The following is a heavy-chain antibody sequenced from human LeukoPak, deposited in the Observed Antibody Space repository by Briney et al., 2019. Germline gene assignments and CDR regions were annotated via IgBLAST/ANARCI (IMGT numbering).Heavy chain of an antibody. CDR2: ISYIGST. J-gene: IGHJ6*02. V-gene: IGHV4-59*11. CDR1: DDSFSIHY. Sequence: SETLSLTCAVADDSFSIHYWTWIRQPPGKGLEWIGYISYIGSTNYNPSLKSRVTISIDTSRNQLSLKLNSVTAADTAVEYCARDRAVPHYYYGMDVWGQGTTVTVSS. D-gene: IGHD6-19*01. CDR3: ARDRAVPHYYYGMDV.